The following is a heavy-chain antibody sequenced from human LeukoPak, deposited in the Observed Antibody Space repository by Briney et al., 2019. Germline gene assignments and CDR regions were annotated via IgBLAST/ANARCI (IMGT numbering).Heavy chain of an antibody. CDR3: ARDERGYYDSSGYY. Sequence: GGPLRLSCAASGFTSSSYSMNWVRQAPGKGLEWVSYISSSSSTIYYADSVKGRFTISRDNAKNSLYLQMNSLRAEDTAVYYCARDERGYYDSSGYYWGQGTLVTVSS. CDR2: ISSSSSTI. V-gene: IGHV3-48*01. D-gene: IGHD3-22*01. J-gene: IGHJ4*02. CDR1: GFTSSSYS.